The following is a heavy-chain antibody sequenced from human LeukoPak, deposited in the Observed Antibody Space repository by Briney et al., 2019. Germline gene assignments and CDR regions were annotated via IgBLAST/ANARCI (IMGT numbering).Heavy chain of an antibody. V-gene: IGHV1-18*01. CDR1: GYTFTSYG. D-gene: IGHD2-15*01. CDR2: ISAYNGNT. CDR3: ARYCSGGSCYSGPYYYYYYMDV. Sequence: ASVKVSCKASGYTFTSYGISWGRQAPGQGLEWMGWISAYNGNTNYAQKLQGRVTMTTDTSTSTAYMELRSLRSDDTAVYYCARYCSGGSCYSGPYYYYYYMDVWGKGTTVTVSS. J-gene: IGHJ6*03.